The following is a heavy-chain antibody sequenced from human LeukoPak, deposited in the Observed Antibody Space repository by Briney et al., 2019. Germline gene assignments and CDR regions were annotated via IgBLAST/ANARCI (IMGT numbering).Heavy chain of an antibody. J-gene: IGHJ2*01. CDR2: IIPIFGPA. CDR3: AKSTYYYGSGEGSNYWYFDL. V-gene: IGHV1-69*13. Sequence: SVKVSCKASGYTFTSYGISWVRQAPGQGLEWMGGIIPIFGPANYAQKFQGRVTITADESTSTAYMELSSLRSEDTALYYCAKSTYYYGSGEGSNYWYFDLWGRGTLVTVSS. D-gene: IGHD3-10*01. CDR1: GYTFTSYG.